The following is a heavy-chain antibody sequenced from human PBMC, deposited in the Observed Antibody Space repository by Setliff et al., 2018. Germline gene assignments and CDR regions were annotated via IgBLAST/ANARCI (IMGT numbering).Heavy chain of an antibody. CDR2: FDPEDGET. D-gene: IGHD2-2*01. J-gene: IGHJ4*02. V-gene: IGHV1-24*01. CDR1: GYTLTELS. CDR3: ATYAVVVPAALYSSSWAFDY. Sequence: GASVKVSCKVSGYTLTELSMHWVRQAPGKGLEWMGGFDPEDGETIYAQKFQGRVTMTEDTSTDTAYMELSSLGSEDTAVYYCATYAVVVPAALYSSSWAFDYWGQGTLVTVSS.